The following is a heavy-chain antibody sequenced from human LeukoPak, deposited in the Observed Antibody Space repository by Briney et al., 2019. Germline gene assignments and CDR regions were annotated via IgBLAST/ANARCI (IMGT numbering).Heavy chain of an antibody. V-gene: IGHV3-23*01. Sequence: GGSLRLSCAASGFTFSRYAMSWVRQAPGKGLEWVSAISGSGGSTYYADSVKGRFTISRDNSKNTLYLQMNSLRAEDTAVYYCAKVYYYGSGSEYYFDYWGQGTLVTVSS. CDR2: ISGSGGST. CDR1: GFTFSRYA. D-gene: IGHD3-10*01. J-gene: IGHJ4*02. CDR3: AKVYYYGSGSEYYFDY.